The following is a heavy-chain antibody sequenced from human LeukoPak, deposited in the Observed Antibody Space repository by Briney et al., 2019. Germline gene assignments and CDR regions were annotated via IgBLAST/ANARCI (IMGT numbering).Heavy chain of an antibody. CDR1: GFTFSSYA. D-gene: IGHD3-10*01. CDR3: AKVYYCGSGEDYFDY. V-gene: IGHV3-23*01. CDR2: ISGSGGST. J-gene: IGHJ4*02. Sequence: GGSLRLSCAASGFTFSSYAMSWVRQAPGKGLEWVSAISGSGGSTYYADSVKGRFTISRDNSKNTLYLQMNSLRAEDTAVYYCAKVYYCGSGEDYFDYWGQGTLVTVSS.